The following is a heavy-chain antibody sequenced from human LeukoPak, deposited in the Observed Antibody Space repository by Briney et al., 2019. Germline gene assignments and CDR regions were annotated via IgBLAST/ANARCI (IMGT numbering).Heavy chain of an antibody. Sequence: GGSLRLSCVASGFSFNTYWMHWVRQAPGKGLVWVSSITSRSTYINYADSAKGRFTISRDNAQNSLYLQMNSLRAEDTAVYYCARVLLGATTINYYYYYMDVWGKGTTVTVSS. CDR2: ITSRSTYI. D-gene: IGHD1-26*01. CDR3: ARVLLGATTINYYYYYMDV. V-gene: IGHV3-21*01. J-gene: IGHJ6*03. CDR1: GFSFNTYW.